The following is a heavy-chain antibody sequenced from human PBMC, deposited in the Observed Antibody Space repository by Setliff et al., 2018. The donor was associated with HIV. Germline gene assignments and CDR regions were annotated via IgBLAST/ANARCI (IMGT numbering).Heavy chain of an antibody. CDR2: ISGYNGDT. CDR1: GYTFTNYG. Sequence: ASVKVSCKASGYTFTNYGISWVRQAPGQGLEWMGWISGYNGDTNYAQKVQGRVTMTIDTPTTTAYMELRRLRPDDTAVYYCAREALPTSDYHTFDSWGQGSLVTAPQ. J-gene: IGHJ4*02. D-gene: IGHD3-16*01. V-gene: IGHV1-18*01. CDR3: AREALPTSDYHTFDS.